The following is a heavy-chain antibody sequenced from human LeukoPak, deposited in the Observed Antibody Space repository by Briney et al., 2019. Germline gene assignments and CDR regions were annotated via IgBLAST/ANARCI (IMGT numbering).Heavy chain of an antibody. J-gene: IGHJ4*02. V-gene: IGHV3-13*01. D-gene: IGHD6-19*01. CDR3: ARGSSGRKEEIDY. CDR2: FHTPGDT. Sequence: GGSLTLSCTASGFTFSNYDMHWVRQGTGNGLEWVSAFHTPGDTHYAGSVRGRFTVSRDNAENSFYLQMNSLRAGDTAVYYCARGSSGRKEEIDYWGQGTLVTVSS. CDR1: GFTFSNYD.